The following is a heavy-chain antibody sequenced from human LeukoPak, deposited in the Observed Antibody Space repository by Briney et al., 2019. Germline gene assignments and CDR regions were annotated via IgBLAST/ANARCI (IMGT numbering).Heavy chain of an antibody. D-gene: IGHD2-21*02. J-gene: IGHJ4*02. V-gene: IGHV1-2*02. CDR2: IKPNSGVT. CDR1: GYTFATYF. Sequence: ASVKVSYKTSGYTFATYFMHWVRQAPGQGLEWMGYIKPNSGVTNYAQKFRGRVTMTWDTSISTAYIELSGLTSDDTAIYYCARPTYCGSNCYFNFDYWGQGTLVTVSS. CDR3: ARPTYCGSNCYFNFDY.